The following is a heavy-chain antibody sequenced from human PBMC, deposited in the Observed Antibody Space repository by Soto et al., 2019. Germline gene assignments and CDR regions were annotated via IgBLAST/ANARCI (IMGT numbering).Heavy chain of an antibody. CDR3: ARRESSSWYEGEGNFDY. Sequence: QVQLVQSGAEVKKPGASVKVSCKASGYTFTSYDINWVRQATGQGLEWMGWMNPNSGNTGYAQKFQGRVTMTRNTSISTAYMELSSLRSEDTAVYYCARRESSSWYEGEGNFDYWGQGTLVTVSS. CDR2: MNPNSGNT. V-gene: IGHV1-8*01. J-gene: IGHJ4*02. D-gene: IGHD6-13*01. CDR1: GYTFTSYD.